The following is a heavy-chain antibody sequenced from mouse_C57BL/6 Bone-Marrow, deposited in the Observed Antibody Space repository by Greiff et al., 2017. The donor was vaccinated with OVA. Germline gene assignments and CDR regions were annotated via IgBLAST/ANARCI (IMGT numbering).Heavy chain of an antibody. CDR3: ARHGGNSFAY. D-gene: IGHD2-1*01. J-gene: IGHJ3*01. V-gene: IGHV5-6*01. CDR2: ISSGGSYT. CDR1: GFTFSSYG. Sequence: VQLKESGGDLVKPGGSLKLSCAASGFTFSSYGMSWVRQTPDKRLEWVATISSGGSYTYYPDSVKGRFTISRDNAKNTLYLQMSSLKPEDTAMYYCARHGGNSFAYWGQGTLVTVSA.